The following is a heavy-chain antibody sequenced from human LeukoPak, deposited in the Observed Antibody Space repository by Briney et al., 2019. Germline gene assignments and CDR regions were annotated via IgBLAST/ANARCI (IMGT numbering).Heavy chain of an antibody. CDR1: GYTFSSYG. J-gene: IGHJ3*02. CDR2: ISAYNGNT. CDR3: ARASYCGGDCYSVHAFDI. V-gene: IGHV1-18*01. Sequence: GASVKLSRKASGYTFSSYGISWVRQAPGQGLEWMGWISAYNGNTNYAQKLQGRVTMTTDTSTSTAYMELRSLRSDDTAVYYCARASYCGGDCYSVHAFDIWGQGTMVTVSS. D-gene: IGHD2-21*02.